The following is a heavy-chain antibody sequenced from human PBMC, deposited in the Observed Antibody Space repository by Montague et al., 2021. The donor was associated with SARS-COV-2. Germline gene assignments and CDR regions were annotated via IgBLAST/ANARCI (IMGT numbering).Heavy chain of an antibody. V-gene: IGHV6-1*01. CDR1: GDSVSSKSVA. D-gene: IGHD3-9*01. CDR2: TYYRSKWDS. CDR3: ASSGITLTGLDAFDI. Sequence: CAISGDSVSSKSVAWNWIRQSLSRGLEWLGRTYYRSKWDSDYAEXFKXRLVITPDTSKNQVSLQLNSVIPEDTAVYFCASSGITLTGLDAFDIWGQGTMVTVSS. J-gene: IGHJ3*02.